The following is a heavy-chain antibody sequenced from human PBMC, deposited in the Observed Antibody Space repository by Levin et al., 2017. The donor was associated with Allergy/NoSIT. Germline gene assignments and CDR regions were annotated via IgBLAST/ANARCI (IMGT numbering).Heavy chain of an antibody. CDR1: GASISNTRNY. J-gene: IGHJ4*02. CDR2: IYYSGST. V-gene: IGHV4-39*01. D-gene: IGHD3-16*01. Sequence: SETLSLTCTVSGASISNTRNYWGWVRQPPGKGLEWIGNIYYSGSTYYNPSLKSRVTISVDTSKNQVSLNLSSVTAAETAVYYCARLGRSYYFDYWGQGTLVTVSS. CDR3: ARLGRSYYFDY.